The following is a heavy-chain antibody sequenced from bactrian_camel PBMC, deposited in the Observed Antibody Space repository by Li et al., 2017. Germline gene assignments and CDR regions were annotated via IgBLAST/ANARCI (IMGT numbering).Heavy chain of an antibody. CDR3: AAIWNGGDRLDSRSYSW. Sequence: HVQLVESGGGSVQAGGSLTLSCVVSGYDYTIQSLRCMKWFRQVPGKERIEVARIDQSGHPSYADSVKARFTISRDNGKNRMSLQMNSLKPEDTAMYLCAAIWNGGDRLDSRSYSWWGQGTQVTVS. D-gene: IGHD6*01. CDR2: IDQSGHP. CDR1: GYDYTIQSLRC. V-gene: IGHV3S6*01. J-gene: IGHJ4*01.